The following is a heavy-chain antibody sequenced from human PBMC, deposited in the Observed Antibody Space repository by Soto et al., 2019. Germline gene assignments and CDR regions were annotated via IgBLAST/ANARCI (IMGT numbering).Heavy chain of an antibody. V-gene: IGHV1-46*01. CDR3: AGRNLLTTVDYAFDI. CDR1: GYTFTSYY. J-gene: IGHJ3*02. CDR2: INPSGGST. D-gene: IGHD4-17*01. Sequence: QVQLVQSGAEVKKPGASVKVSCKASGYTFTSYYMHWVRQAPGQGLEWMGIINPSGGSTSYAQKFQGRVTMSRDTSTSTVYMELSSLRSEDTAVYYCAGRNLLTTVDYAFDIWGQGTMVTVSS.